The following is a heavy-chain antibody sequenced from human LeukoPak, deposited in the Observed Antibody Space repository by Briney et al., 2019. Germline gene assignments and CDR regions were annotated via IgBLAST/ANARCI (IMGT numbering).Heavy chain of an antibody. J-gene: IGHJ4*02. CDR3: ATYIPRRVYYFDY. Sequence: SETLSLTCAVYGGSFSGYYWSWIRQPPGKGLEWIGEINHSGSTNYNPSLKSRLTISVDTSKNQFSLKLSSVTAADTAVYYCATYIPRRVYYFDYWGQGTLVTVSS. D-gene: IGHD3-3*01. V-gene: IGHV4-34*01. CDR2: INHSGST. CDR1: GGSFSGYY.